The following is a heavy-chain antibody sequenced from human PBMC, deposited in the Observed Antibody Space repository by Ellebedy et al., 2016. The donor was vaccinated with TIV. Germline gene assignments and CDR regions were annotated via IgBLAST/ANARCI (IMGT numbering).Heavy chain of an antibody. V-gene: IGHV3-48*01. CDR1: GFTFSLYS. J-gene: IGHJ6*02. CDR2: ISSGSSSI. CDR3: ARDLVVVPPAIVSDYYYGMDV. Sequence: PGGSLRLSCAASGFTFSLYSMNWVRQAPGKGLEWISYISSGSSSIYYADSVKGRFTITRDNDKNLLYLQMSSLRVEDTAVYYCARDLVVVPPAIVSDYYYGMDVWGHGTTVTVSS. D-gene: IGHD2-2*01.